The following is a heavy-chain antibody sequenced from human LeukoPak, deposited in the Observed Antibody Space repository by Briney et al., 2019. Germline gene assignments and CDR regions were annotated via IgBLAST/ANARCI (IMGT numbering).Heavy chain of an antibody. Sequence: PSETLSLTCAVSGGSISSRNWWSWVRQPPGKGLEWIGEIYHSGSTNYNPSLKTRVTISVDKSKNQFSLKLSSVTAADTAVYYCARALVYYYDSSGADAFDIWGQGTMVTVSS. V-gene: IGHV4-4*02. CDR1: GGSISSRNW. J-gene: IGHJ3*02. D-gene: IGHD3-22*01. CDR2: IYHSGST. CDR3: ARALVYYYDSSGADAFDI.